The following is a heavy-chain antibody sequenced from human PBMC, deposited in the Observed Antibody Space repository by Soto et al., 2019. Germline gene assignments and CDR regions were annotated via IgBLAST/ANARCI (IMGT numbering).Heavy chain of an antibody. V-gene: IGHV3-7*01. CDR1: GFSINTYW. D-gene: IGHD2-15*01. J-gene: IGHJ4*02. CDR3: AAWDISNI. Sequence: PGGSLRLSCSGFGFSINTYWMNWIRQTPGKGLEWVANINPEGNAKTYVDPVKGRFFVSRDNTRNSLDLQMTSLRVEDSAIYFCAAWDISNIWGQGIRVTVSS. CDR2: INPEGNAK.